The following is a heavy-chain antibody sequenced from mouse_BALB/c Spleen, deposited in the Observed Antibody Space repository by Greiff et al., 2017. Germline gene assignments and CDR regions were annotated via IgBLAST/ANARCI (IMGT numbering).Heavy chain of an antibody. CDR1: GYTFTDYN. J-gene: IGHJ2*01. V-gene: IGHV1S29*02. Sequence: EVQLQQSGPELVKPGASVKISCKASGYTFTDYNMHWVKQSHGKSLEWIGYIYPYNGGTGYNQKFKSKATLTVDNSSSTAYMELRSLTSEDSAVYYCARRGYGYDVYFDYWGQGTTLTVSS. CDR2: IYPYNGGT. D-gene: IGHD2-2*01. CDR3: ARRGYGYDVYFDY.